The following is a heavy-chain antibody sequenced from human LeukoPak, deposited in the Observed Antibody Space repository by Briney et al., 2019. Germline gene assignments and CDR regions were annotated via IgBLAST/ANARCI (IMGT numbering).Heavy chain of an antibody. J-gene: IGHJ6*03. CDR1: GYTFTGYY. CDR3: ASWNSICSGGSCYSHYYYYYTDV. Sequence: GASVKVSCKASGYTFTGYYMHWVRQAPGQGLEWMGWINPNSGGTNYAQKFQGRVTMTRDTSISTAYMELSRLRSDDTAVYYCASWNSICSGGSCYSHYYYYYTDVWGKGTTVTVSS. CDR2: INPNSGGT. V-gene: IGHV1-2*02. D-gene: IGHD2-15*01.